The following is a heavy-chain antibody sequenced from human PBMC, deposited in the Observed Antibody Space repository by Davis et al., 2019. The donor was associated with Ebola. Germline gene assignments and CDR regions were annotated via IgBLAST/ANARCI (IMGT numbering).Heavy chain of an antibody. CDR1: GVSTSRHY. D-gene: IGHD3-10*01. V-gene: IGHV4-59*03. J-gene: IGHJ4*02. Sequence: PSETLSPTCTVYGVSTSRHYWSWIRQPPGKRLEWIGSIYYTGNAYYNSSLASRATISVDTSKNQFSLKLTSVTAADTAMYYCSERGSSVWGQGTLVTVSS. CDR3: SERGSSV. CDR2: IYYTGNA.